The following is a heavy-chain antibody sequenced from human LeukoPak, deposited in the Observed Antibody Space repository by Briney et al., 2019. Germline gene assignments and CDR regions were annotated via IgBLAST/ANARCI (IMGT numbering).Heavy chain of an antibody. D-gene: IGHD5-24*01. Sequence: GASVKVSCKASGFTFSRFYFHWVRQAPGQGLEWMGGIIPIFGTANYAQKFQGRVTITADKSTSTAYMELSSLRSEDTAVYYCARLLDGYNAWGQGTLVTVSS. CDR1: GFTFSRFY. CDR2: IIPIFGTA. V-gene: IGHV1-69*06. CDR3: ARLLDGYNA. J-gene: IGHJ5*02.